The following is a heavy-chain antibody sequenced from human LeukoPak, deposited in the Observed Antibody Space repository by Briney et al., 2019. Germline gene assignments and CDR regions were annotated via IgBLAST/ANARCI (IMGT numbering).Heavy chain of an antibody. Sequence: GASVKVSCKASGGTFSSYAISWVRQAPGQGLEWMGGIIPIFGTANYAQKFQGRVTITTDESTSTAYMELSSLRSEDTAVYYCARGRYLGYYDILTGYYVAYFDYWGQGTLVTVSS. CDR1: GGTFSSYA. J-gene: IGHJ4*02. D-gene: IGHD3-9*01. CDR3: ARGRYLGYYDILTGYYVAYFDY. V-gene: IGHV1-69*05. CDR2: IIPIFGTA.